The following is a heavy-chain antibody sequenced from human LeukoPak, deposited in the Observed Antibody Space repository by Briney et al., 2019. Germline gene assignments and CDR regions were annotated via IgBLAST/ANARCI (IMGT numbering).Heavy chain of an antibody. J-gene: IGHJ4*02. CDR1: GGSISSSSYY. CDR3: ARDDYGFLRVIDY. Sequence: SETLSLTCTVSGGSISSSSYYWGWIRQPPGKGLEWIGSIYYSGSTYYNPSLKSRVTISADTSKNQFSLKLSSVTAADTAVYYCARDDYGFLRVIDYWGQGTLVTVSS. V-gene: IGHV4-39*02. D-gene: IGHD4-17*01. CDR2: IYYSGST.